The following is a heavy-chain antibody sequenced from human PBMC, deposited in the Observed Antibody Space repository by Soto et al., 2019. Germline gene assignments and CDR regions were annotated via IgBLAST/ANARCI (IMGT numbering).Heavy chain of an antibody. CDR3: ARGRVGATNWNWFDP. CDR1: GGSFSDYY. V-gene: IGHV4-34*01. J-gene: IGHJ5*02. Sequence: QVQLQQWGAGQLKPSETLSLSCGVYGGSFSDYYWSWIRQPPGKGLEWIGEINHSGSTNYNPSLKSRVTSSIVTSKNQFSLKLSSVTAADTAVYYCARGRVGATNWNWFDPWGQGTLVTVSS. D-gene: IGHD1-26*01. CDR2: INHSGST.